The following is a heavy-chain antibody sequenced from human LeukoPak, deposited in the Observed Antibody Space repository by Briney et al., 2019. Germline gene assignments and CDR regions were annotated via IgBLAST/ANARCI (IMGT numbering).Heavy chain of an antibody. Sequence: ASVKVSCKASGYTFTSYGISWVRQAPGQGLEWMGWISAYNGNTNYAQTLQGRVTMTTDTSTSTAYMELRSLRSDDTAVYYCARVGDSSGYYAHFDYWGQGTLVTVSS. D-gene: IGHD3-22*01. CDR2: ISAYNGNT. J-gene: IGHJ4*02. CDR3: ARVGDSSGYYAHFDY. CDR1: GYTFTSYG. V-gene: IGHV1-18*01.